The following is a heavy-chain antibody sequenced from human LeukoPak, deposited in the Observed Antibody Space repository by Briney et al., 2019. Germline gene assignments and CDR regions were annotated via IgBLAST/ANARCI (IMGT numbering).Heavy chain of an antibody. CDR3: ARVAYDDFWSGYSPRYFDY. Sequence: ASVKVSCKASGYTFTSYGISWVRQAPGQGLEWMGWISAYNGNTNYAQKLQGRVTMTTDTCTSTAYMELRSLRSDDTAVYYCARVAYDDFWSGYSPRYFDYWGQGTLVTVSS. D-gene: IGHD3-3*01. CDR1: GYTFTSYG. CDR2: ISAYNGNT. J-gene: IGHJ4*02. V-gene: IGHV1-18*01.